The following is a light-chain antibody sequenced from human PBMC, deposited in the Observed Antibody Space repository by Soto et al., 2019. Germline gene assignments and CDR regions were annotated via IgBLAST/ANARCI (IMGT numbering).Light chain of an antibody. V-gene: IGKV1-6*01. J-gene: IGKJ1*01. CDR2: AAS. Sequence: AIQMTQSPSSLSASVGDRVTITCRASQAIRNDLGWYQQKPGKTPKLLIFAASSLQSEVPSRFSGSGSGTDFTLTISSLQPEDFATYYCLQDFNYPWTFGQGTKVEIE. CDR1: QAIRND. CDR3: LQDFNYPWT.